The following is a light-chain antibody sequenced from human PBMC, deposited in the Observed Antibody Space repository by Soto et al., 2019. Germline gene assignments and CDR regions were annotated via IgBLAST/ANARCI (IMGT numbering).Light chain of an antibody. Sequence: EIELTQSPGTLSLSPGERATLSCRASQSVSSGYLAWYQQKPGQAPRLLIYGASSRATGIPDRFSGSGSETDFTLTISRLEPEDFAVYYCQQYIASPYTFGQGTKLEIK. CDR2: GAS. V-gene: IGKV3-20*01. CDR1: QSVSSGY. J-gene: IGKJ2*01. CDR3: QQYIASPYT.